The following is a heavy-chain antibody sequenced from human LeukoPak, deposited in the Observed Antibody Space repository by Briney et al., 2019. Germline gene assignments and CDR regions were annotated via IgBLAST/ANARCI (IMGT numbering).Heavy chain of an antibody. V-gene: IGHV3-13*01. J-gene: IGHJ2*01. CDR1: GFTFSIYD. CDR2: IGTAGDT. Sequence: QPGGSLRLSCAASGFTFSIYDLHWVRQATGKGLEWVSAIGTAGDTYYPGSVKGRFTISRENAKNSLYLQMNSLRAGDTAVYYCARRAGYCSGGSCLPDWYFDLWGRGTLVTVSS. CDR3: ARRAGYCSGGSCLPDWYFDL. D-gene: IGHD2-15*01.